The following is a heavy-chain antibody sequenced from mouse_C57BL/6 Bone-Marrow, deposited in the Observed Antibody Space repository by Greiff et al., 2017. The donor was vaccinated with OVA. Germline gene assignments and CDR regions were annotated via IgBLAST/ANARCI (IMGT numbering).Heavy chain of an antibody. CDR1: GYSFTGYF. D-gene: IGHD1-1*01. Sequence: QLQQSGPELVKPGDSVQISCKASGYSFTGYFMNWVMQSHGKSLEWIGRINPYNGDTFYNQKFKGKATLTVDKSSSTAHMELRSLTSEDSAVYYCARGSSSSYAMDYWGQGTSVTVSS. CDR3: ARGSSSSYAMDY. V-gene: IGHV1-20*01. CDR2: INPYNGDT. J-gene: IGHJ4*01.